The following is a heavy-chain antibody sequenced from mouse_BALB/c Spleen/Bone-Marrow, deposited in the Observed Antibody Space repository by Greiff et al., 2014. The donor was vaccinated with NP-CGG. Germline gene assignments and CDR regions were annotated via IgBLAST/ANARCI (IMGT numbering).Heavy chain of an antibody. CDR1: GFTFSSFG. Sequence: EVQLQQSGGGLVQPGGSRKLSCAAPGFTFSSFGMHWVRQAPEKGLEWVAYISSGSSTIYYADTMKGRFTISRDNPKNTLFLQMTSLRSEDTAMYYCTRSGTLGAMDYWGQGTSVTVSS. CDR2: ISSGSSTI. V-gene: IGHV5-17*02. CDR3: TRSGTLGAMDY. J-gene: IGHJ4*01. D-gene: IGHD3-3*01.